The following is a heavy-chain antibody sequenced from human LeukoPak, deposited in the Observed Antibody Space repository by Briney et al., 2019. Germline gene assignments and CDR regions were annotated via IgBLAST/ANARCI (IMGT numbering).Heavy chain of an antibody. CDR3: ACRPVKSGTYGDYRSGTFVPH. V-gene: IGHV4-39*07. Sequence: SETLSLTCTVSGGSISSSSYYWGWIRQPPGKGLEWIGSIYYSGSTYYNPSLKSRVTISVDTSKNQFFLKLSSVTAADTAVYYCACRPVKSGTYGDYRSGTFVPHWGQGTLVTVSS. CDR2: IYYSGST. D-gene: IGHD4-17*01. J-gene: IGHJ1*01. CDR1: GGSISSSSYY.